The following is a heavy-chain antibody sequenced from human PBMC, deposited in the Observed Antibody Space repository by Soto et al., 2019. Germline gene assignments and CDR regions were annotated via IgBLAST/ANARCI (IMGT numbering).Heavy chain of an antibody. CDR3: ARRYCTNGVCPRFDAFDI. J-gene: IGHJ3*02. V-gene: IGHV1-18*01. CDR2: ISAYKGNT. Sequence: ASVKVSCKASGYTFTSYGISWVRQAPGQGLEGMGWISAYKGNTNYAQKLQGRVTITTETSTSTAYMELRSLRSDDTAVYYCARRYCTNGVCPRFDAFDIWGQGTMVTVSS. CDR1: GYTFTSYG. D-gene: IGHD2-8*01.